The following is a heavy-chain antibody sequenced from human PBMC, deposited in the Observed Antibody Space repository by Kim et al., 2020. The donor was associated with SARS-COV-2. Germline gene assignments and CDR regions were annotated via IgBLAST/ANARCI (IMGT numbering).Heavy chain of an antibody. V-gene: IGHV3-30-3*01. Sequence: GGSLRLSCAASGFTFSSYAMHWVRQAPGKGLEWVAVISYDGSNKYYADSVKGRFTISRDNSKNTLYLQMNSLRAEDTAVYYCASGHVSYSKIFDFWGQGT. CDR3: ASGHVSYSKIFDF. J-gene: IGHJ4*02. CDR2: ISYDGSNK. CDR1: GFTFSSYA. D-gene: IGHD2-21*01.